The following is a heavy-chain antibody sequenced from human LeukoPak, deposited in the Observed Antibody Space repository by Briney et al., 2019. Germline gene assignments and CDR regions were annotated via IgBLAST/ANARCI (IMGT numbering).Heavy chain of an antibody. J-gene: IGHJ6*03. CDR2: INPNSGGT. D-gene: IGHD6-13*01. CDR1: GYTFTGYY. Sequence: GASVKVSCKASGYTFTGYYMHWVRQAPGQGLEWMGWINPNSGGTNYAQKFQGRVTMTRDTSISTAYMELSRLRSDDTAVYYCAREGGSSSWANYYMDVWGKGTTVTVSS. V-gene: IGHV1-2*02. CDR3: AREGGSSSWANYYMDV.